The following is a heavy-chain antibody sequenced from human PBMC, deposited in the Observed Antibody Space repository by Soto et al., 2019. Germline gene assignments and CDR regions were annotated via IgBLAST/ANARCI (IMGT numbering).Heavy chain of an antibody. V-gene: IGHV6-1*01. D-gene: IGHD2-8*01. CDR2: TYYRSKWHD. Sequence: PSETLSLNCAISGPSVPSNSAAWNWIRHSPSRGLEWLGRTYYRSKWHDDYAVSVKSRIAINPVTSKNQFSLQLSSVTPEDTAVYSCARVIFEHRMYHFNSWRQGTLVTVSA. CDR3: ARVIFEHRMYHFNS. CDR1: GPSVPSNSAA. J-gene: IGHJ4*02.